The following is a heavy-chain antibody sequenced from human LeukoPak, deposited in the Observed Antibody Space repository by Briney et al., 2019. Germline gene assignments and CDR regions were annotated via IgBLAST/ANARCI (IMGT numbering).Heavy chain of an antibody. J-gene: IGHJ4*02. CDR2: ISYDGGNK. Sequence: GGSLRLSCAASGFTFSSYAMHWVRQAPGKGLEWVAVISYDGGNKYYADSVKGRFTISRDNAKNSLYLQMNSLRAEDTALYYCARVGRVAAAADYWGQGTLVTVSS. V-gene: IGHV3-30*04. CDR1: GFTFSSYA. D-gene: IGHD6-13*01. CDR3: ARVGRVAAAADY.